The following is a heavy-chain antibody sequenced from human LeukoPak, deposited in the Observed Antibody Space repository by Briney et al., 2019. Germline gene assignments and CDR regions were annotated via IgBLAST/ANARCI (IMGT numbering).Heavy chain of an antibody. CDR1: GFSFTMYG. V-gene: IGHV3-30*18. D-gene: IGHD6-19*01. CDR2: ISTDGNNE. CDR3: AKDQIGWAPGYVSGPLDQ. Sequence: GGSLRLSCAASGFSFTMYGIHWVRQAPGKGLEWVTVISTDGNNEYYANSVKGRFTISRDNSKNTVYLQMTSLRTEDTAVYYCAKDQIGWAPGYVSGPLDQWGQGTLVTVSS. J-gene: IGHJ4*02.